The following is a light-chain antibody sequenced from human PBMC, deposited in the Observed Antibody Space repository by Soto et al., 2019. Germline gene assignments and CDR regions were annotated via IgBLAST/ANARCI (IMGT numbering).Light chain of an antibody. CDR2: RGS. CDR3: QDYGTSAPWT. Sequence: EVVLTQSPGTLSLSPGERATLSCRASQNIRGNELAWYQQKPGQAPRLLLYRGSTRATGIPDRFSGRGSGTDFTLTIARLAPEDFAVYYCQDYGTSAPWTFGQGTKVEIK. J-gene: IGKJ1*01. V-gene: IGKV3-20*01. CDR1: QNIRGNE.